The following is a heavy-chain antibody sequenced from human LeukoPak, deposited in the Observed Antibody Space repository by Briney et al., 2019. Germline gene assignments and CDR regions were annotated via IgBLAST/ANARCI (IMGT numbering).Heavy chain of an antibody. CDR1: GGSISSSSYY. CDR2: IYYSGST. J-gene: IGHJ6*03. V-gene: IGHV4-39*01. Sequence: SETLSLTCTVSGGSISSSSYYWGWIRQPPGKGLEWIGSIYYSGSTYYNPSLKSRVTISVNTSKNQFSLKLSSVTAADTAVYYCASSIAARPVVYYYMDVWGKGTTVTVSS. CDR3: ASSIAARPVVYYYMDV. D-gene: IGHD6-6*01.